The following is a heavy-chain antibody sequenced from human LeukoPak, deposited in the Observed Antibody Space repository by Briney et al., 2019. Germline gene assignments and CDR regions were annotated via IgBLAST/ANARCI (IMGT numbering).Heavy chain of an antibody. CDR2: ISSSSSTI. V-gene: IGHV3-48*01. Sequence: PGGSLRLSCAASGFTFSSYSMNWVRQAPGKGLEWVSYISSSSSTIYYADSVKGRFTISRDSAKNSLYLQMNSLRAEDTAVYYCASEPLIDYWGQGTLVTVSS. CDR3: ASEPLIDY. CDR1: GFTFSSYS. J-gene: IGHJ4*02.